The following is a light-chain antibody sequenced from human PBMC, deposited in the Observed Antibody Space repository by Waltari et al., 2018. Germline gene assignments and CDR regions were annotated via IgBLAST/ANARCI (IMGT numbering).Light chain of an antibody. Sequence: QSALTQPASVSGSPGQSITISCTGTSSDIGGYNFVSWYQQYPGKVTKLIIYDVNNRPSGVSNRFSGSKSGDTASLTISGLQAEDEADYYCSSYISSDIPVVFGGGTKLTVL. V-gene: IGLV2-14*03. CDR2: DVN. J-gene: IGLJ2*01. CDR1: SSDIGGYNF. CDR3: SSYISSDIPVV.